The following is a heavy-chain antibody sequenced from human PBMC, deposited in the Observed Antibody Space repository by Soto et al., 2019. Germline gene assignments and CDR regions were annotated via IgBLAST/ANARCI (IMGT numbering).Heavy chain of an antibody. CDR2: LNHSGST. V-gene: IGHV4-34*01. Sequence: SMSPSLTCAVYGGSFSGYYWSWIRQPPGMGLEWIGELNHSGSTNYPPSLKSRVTISVPTSNNQFSLKLSSVTAADTAVYYCARVSEVQGVIVYYYSGMEVWGQGPTVT. J-gene: IGHJ6*02. D-gene: IGHD3-10*01. CDR1: GGSFSGYY. CDR3: ARVSEVQGVIVYYYSGMEV.